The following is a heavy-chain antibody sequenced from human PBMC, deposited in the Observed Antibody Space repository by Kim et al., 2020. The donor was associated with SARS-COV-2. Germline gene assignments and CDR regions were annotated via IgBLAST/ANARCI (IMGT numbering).Heavy chain of an antibody. J-gene: IGHJ6*02. CDR3: ARRSSYSSGWYVGYYYYGMDV. CDR2: IYPGDSDT. Sequence: GESLKISCKGSGYSFTSYWIGWVSQMPGKGLEWMGIIYPGDSDTRYSPSFQGQVTISADKSISTAYLQWSSLKASETAMYYCARRSSYSSGWYVGYYYYGMDVWGQGTTVTVSS. D-gene: IGHD6-19*01. V-gene: IGHV5-51*01. CDR1: GYSFTSYW.